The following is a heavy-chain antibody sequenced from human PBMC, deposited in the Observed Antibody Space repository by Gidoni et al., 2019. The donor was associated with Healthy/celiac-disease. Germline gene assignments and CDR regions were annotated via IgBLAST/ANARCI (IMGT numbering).Heavy chain of an antibody. CDR3: ARDRMVRGVIPNRGMDV. D-gene: IGHD3-10*01. J-gene: IGHJ6*02. Sequence: QVQLVQSGAEVKKPGASVKVSCKASGYTFTGYYMHWVRQAPGQGLEWMGWINPNSGGTNYAQKFQGWVTMTRDTSISTAYMELSRLRSDDTAVYYCARDRMVRGVIPNRGMDVWGQGTTVTVSS. CDR1: GYTFTGYY. V-gene: IGHV1-2*04. CDR2: INPNSGGT.